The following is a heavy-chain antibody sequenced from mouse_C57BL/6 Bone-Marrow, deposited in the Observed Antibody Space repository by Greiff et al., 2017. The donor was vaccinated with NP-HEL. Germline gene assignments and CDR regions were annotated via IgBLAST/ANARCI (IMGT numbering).Heavy chain of an antibody. CDR2: ISSGSSTI. V-gene: IGHV5-17*01. D-gene: IGHD1-1*01. Sequence: EVMLVESGGGLVKPGGSLKLSCAASGFTFSDYGMHWVRQAPEKGLEWVAYISSGSSTIYYADTVKGRFTISRDNAHNTLVLQMISLRSEDTAMGDCGAWPCYYGGTYFDYWGKGTTLTVSS. CDR1: GFTFSDYG. J-gene: IGHJ2*01. CDR3: GAWPCYYGGTYFDY.